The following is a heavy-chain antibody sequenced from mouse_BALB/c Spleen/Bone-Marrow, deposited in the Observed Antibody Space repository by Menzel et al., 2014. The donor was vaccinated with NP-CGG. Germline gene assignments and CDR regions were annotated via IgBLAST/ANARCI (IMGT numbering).Heavy chain of an antibody. Sequence: EVQLQQSGPELVKPGASVKISCKASGYTFTDYNMHWVKQSHGKSLEWIGYIYPYNGGTGYNQKFKSKATLTVDNSSSTAYMELRSLTSEDPAVYYCARELSWYFGVWGAGTTVTVSS. V-gene: IGHV1S29*02. CDR3: ARELSWYFGV. D-gene: IGHD1-1*02. CDR1: GYTFTDYN. J-gene: IGHJ1*01. CDR2: IYPYNGGT.